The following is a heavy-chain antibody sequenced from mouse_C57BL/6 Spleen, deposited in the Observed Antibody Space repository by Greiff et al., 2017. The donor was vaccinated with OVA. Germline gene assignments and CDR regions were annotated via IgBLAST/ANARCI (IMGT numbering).Heavy chain of an antibody. V-gene: IGHV1-82*01. D-gene: IGHD1-1*01. CDR3: ARRVTTVVDAFDY. CDR2: IYPGDGDT. J-gene: IGHJ2*01. CDR1: GYAFSSSW. Sequence: QVQLKQSGPELVKPGASVKISCKASGYAFSSSWMNWVKQRPGKGLEWIGRIYPGDGDTNYNGKFKGKATLTADKSSSTAYMQLSSLTSEDSAVYFCARRVTTVVDAFDYWGQGTTLTVSS.